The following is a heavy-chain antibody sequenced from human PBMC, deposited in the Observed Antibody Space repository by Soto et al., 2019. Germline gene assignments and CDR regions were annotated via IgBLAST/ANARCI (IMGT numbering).Heavy chain of an antibody. Sequence: ASVKVSCKASGDTFGRFTINWVRQTPGQGLEWMGGIKPISDITNYAQRFQGRVTFTADASTSTVYLELSSLRSEDTAMYYCARDPSTINKLIGVWFDPWGQGTLVTVSS. CDR1: GDTFGRFT. CDR2: IKPISDIT. CDR3: ARDPSTINKLIGVWFDP. D-gene: IGHD4-4*01. V-gene: IGHV1-69*13. J-gene: IGHJ5*02.